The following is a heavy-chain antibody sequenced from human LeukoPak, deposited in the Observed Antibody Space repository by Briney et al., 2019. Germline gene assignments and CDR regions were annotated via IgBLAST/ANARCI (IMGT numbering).Heavy chain of an antibody. D-gene: IGHD3-3*01. CDR3: ARDSTYYDFWSGYYGYYMDV. J-gene: IGHJ6*03. V-gene: IGHV4-38-2*02. CDR2: IYHSGST. CDR1: GYSISSGYY. Sequence: SETLSLTCTVSGYSISSGYYWGWIRQPPGKGLEWIGSIYHSGSTYYNPSLKSRVTISVDTSKNQFSLKLSSVTATDTAVYYCARDSTYYDFWSGYYGYYMDVRGKGTTVTVSS.